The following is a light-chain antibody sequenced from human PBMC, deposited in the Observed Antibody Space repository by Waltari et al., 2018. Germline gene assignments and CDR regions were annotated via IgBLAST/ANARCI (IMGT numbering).Light chain of an antibody. CDR1: SSDVGGYNY. CDR3: SSYISSSTLEL. J-gene: IGLJ2*01. Sequence: QSALTQPASVSGSPGQSITISCTGTSSDVGGYNYVSWYQQHPGKAPKLIIYDVSNRPSGVSNRFSVSKSGNTASLTISGLQAEDEADYYCSSYISSSTLELFGGGTSLTVL. V-gene: IGLV2-14*03. CDR2: DVS.